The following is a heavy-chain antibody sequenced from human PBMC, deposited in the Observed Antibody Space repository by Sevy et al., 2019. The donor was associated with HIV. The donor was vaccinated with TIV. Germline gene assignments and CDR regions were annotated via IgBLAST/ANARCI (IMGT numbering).Heavy chain of an antibody. V-gene: IGHV3-15*01. D-gene: IGHD3-3*01. CDR3: ASVVKNDFWDGHVNYYGLDV. J-gene: IGHJ6*02. CDR2: IKSKTDGGTA. CDR1: GFTFNYAW. Sequence: GGSLRLSCAASGFTFNYAWMSWVRQAPGKGLEWVGRIKSKTDGGTADYAAYVKGRFTISRDDSENTLYLQMNSLKTEDTAVYYCASVVKNDFWDGHVNYYGLDVWGQGTTVTVSS.